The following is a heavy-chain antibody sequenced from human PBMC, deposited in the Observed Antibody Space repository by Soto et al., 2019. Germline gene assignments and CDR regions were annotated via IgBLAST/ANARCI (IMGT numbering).Heavy chain of an antibody. CDR2: IYSSGST. V-gene: IGHV4-61*08. Sequence: SETLSLTCTVSGGSVSSGGYYWSWIRQPPGKGLEWIGYIYSSGSTNYNPSLKSRVTISLDTSKNQFSLNLSSAAAADTAVYYCARESGYYFAFDYWGQGTLVTVSS. CDR3: ARESGYYFAFDY. J-gene: IGHJ4*02. D-gene: IGHD3-22*01. CDR1: GGSVSSGGYY.